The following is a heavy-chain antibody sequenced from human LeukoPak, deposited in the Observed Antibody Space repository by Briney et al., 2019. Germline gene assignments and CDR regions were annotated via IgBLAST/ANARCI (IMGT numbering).Heavy chain of an antibody. CDR2: IIPIFGST. D-gene: IGHD3-22*01. Sequence: ASVKVSCKASGGTLSSHGFSWVRQAPGQGLEWMGGIIPIFGSTNYAQKFQGRVTITTDESTSTGYMELSSLRSEDTAVYYCARRWPHSSGYYLFDYWGQGTLVTV. V-gene: IGHV1-69*05. CDR1: GGTLSSHG. J-gene: IGHJ4*02. CDR3: ARRWPHSSGYYLFDY.